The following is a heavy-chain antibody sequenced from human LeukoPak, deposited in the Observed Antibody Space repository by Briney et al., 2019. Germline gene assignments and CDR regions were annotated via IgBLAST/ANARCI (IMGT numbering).Heavy chain of an antibody. CDR1: GFTFSDYY. D-gene: IGHD3-22*01. CDR2: ISSSGSTI. Sequence: GGSLRLSCAASGFTFSDYYMSWIRQAPGKGLEWVSYISSSGSTIYYADSVKGRFTISRDNAKNSLYLQMNGLRAEDTAVYYCARDLHYDSSGYFGYWGQGTLVTVSS. J-gene: IGHJ4*02. CDR3: ARDLHYDSSGYFGY. V-gene: IGHV3-11*01.